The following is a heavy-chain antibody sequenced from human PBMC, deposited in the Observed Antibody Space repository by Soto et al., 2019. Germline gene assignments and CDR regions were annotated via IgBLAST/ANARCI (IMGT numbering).Heavy chain of an antibody. V-gene: IGHV4-39*01. Sequence: SETLSLTCTVSGGSISSSSYYWGWIRQPPGKGLEWIGSIYYSGSTYYNPSLKSRVTISVDTSKNQFSLKLSSVTAADTAVYYCARHQSAFMVRGVICYFDYWGQGTLVTVSS. J-gene: IGHJ4*02. CDR3: ARHQSAFMVRGVICYFDY. CDR2: IYYSGST. D-gene: IGHD3-10*01. CDR1: GGSISSSSYY.